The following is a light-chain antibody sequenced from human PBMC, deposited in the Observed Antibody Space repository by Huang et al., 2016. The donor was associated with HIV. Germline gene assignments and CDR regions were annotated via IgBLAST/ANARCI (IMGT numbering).Light chain of an antibody. CDR3: QQYGSSPAT. Sequence: GTLSLSPGERTTLSCRASQSVNSGYLAWYQQKPGQAPRLLIYGASTRATGIPGRFSGSGSGTDFTLTISRLQPEDFAVYYCQQYGSSPATFGQGTKVEVK. V-gene: IGKV3-20*01. J-gene: IGKJ1*01. CDR2: GAS. CDR1: QSVNSGY.